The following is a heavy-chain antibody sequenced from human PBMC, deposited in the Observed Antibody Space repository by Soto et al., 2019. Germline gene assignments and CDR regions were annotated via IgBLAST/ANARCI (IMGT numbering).Heavy chain of an antibody. Sequence: QVQLQESGPGLVKPSETLSLTCTVSGGSVSSGSYYWSWIRQPPGKGLEWIGYIYYSGSTNYNPSLKRRVTISVDTAKNQFSLNLSSVTAADTAVYYCARAVAARPSSYYYYGMDVWGQGTTVTVSS. D-gene: IGHD6-6*01. CDR2: IYYSGST. CDR1: GGSVSSGSYY. V-gene: IGHV4-61*01. J-gene: IGHJ6*02. CDR3: ARAVAARPSSYYYYGMDV.